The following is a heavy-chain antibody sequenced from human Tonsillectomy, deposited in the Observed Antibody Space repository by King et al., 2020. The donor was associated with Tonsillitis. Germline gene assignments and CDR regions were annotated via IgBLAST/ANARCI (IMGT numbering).Heavy chain of an antibody. Sequence: VQLQESGPGLVKPSETLSLTCTVSGGSISSSYWSWIRQPPGKGLEWIGYIYYSGSTNYNPSLKSRVTISVDTSKNQFSLMLSPVTAADTAVYYCARHAWGGFGEFDYYYMDVWGKGTTVTVSS. D-gene: IGHD3-10*01. CDR1: GGSISSSY. CDR2: IYYSGST. CDR3: ARHAWGGFGEFDYYYMDV. J-gene: IGHJ6*03. V-gene: IGHV4-59*08.